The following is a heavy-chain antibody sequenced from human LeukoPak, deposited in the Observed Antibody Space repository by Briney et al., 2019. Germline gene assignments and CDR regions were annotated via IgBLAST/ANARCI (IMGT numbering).Heavy chain of an antibody. J-gene: IGHJ4*02. D-gene: IGHD2-15*01. CDR1: GYTFTSYY. CDR2: INPSGGST. CDR3: AREPHEYCSGGSCYSTLLDY. Sequence: ASVKVSCKAAGYTFTSYYMHWVREAPGQGLEWMGIINPSGGSTSYAQKFQGRVTMTRDTSTSTVYMELSSLRSEDTAVYYCAREPHEYCSGGSCYSTLLDYWGQGTLVTVSS. V-gene: IGHV1-46*01.